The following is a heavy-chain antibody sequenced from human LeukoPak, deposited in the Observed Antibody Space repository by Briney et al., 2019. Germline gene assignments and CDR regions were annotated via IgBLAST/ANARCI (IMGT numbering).Heavy chain of an antibody. CDR1: GFTFRSYD. CDR3: ARAADSSTSYSRYFDL. V-gene: IGHV3-13*01. D-gene: IGHD6-13*01. CDR2: IGTAGEI. Sequence: GGSLRLSCAASGFTFRSYDMHWVRQATGKGLEWVSGIGTAGEIYYPGSVKGRFTISRENAKNSLYLQMNSLRAGDTAVYYCARAADSSTSYSRYFDLWGRGTLVTVSS. J-gene: IGHJ2*01.